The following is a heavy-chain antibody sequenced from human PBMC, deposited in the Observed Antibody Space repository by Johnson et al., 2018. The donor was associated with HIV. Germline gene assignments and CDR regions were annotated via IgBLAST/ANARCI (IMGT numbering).Heavy chain of an antibody. V-gene: IGHV3-30*18. CDR2: ISYDGSYK. J-gene: IGHJ3*02. D-gene: IGHD3-16*01. Sequence: QVQLVESGGGVVQPGRSLRLSCAASGFTFSTYGMHWVRQAPGKGLGWVAFISYDGSYKYYADSVKGRFTISRDNSKNTLYLQMNSLRAEDTAVYYCAKDASTLGGDAFDIWGQGTMVTVSS. CDR1: GFTFSTYG. CDR3: AKDASTLGGDAFDI.